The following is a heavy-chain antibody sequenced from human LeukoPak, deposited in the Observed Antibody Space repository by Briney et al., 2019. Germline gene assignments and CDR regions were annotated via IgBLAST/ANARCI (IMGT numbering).Heavy chain of an antibody. V-gene: IGHV4-59*01. CDR3: ARVLIYGDYVGHYFDY. CDR1: GGSISSYY. J-gene: IGHJ4*02. D-gene: IGHD4-17*01. Sequence: SETLSLTCTVSGGSISSYYWSWIRQPPGKGLEWIGYIYYSGSTNYNPSFKSRVTISVDTSKNQFSLKLSSVTAADTAVYYCARVLIYGDYVGHYFDYWGQGTLVTVSS. CDR2: IYYSGST.